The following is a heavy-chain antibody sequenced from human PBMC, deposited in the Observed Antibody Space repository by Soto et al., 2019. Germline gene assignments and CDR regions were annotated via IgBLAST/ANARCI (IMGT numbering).Heavy chain of an antibody. Sequence: SETLSLTCTVSGGSISSSSYYWGWIRQPPGKGLEWIGSIYYSGSTYYNPSLKSRVTISVDTSKNQFSLKLSSVTAADTAVYYCARHGRAKNWFDPWGQGTLVTVSS. CDR2: IYYSGST. CDR3: ARHGRAKNWFDP. V-gene: IGHV4-39*01. D-gene: IGHD1-26*01. J-gene: IGHJ5*02. CDR1: GGSISSSSYY.